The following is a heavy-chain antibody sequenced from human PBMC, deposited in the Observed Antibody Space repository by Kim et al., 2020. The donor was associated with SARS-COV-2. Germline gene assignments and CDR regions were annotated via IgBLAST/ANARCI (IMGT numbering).Heavy chain of an antibody. CDR2: IIPIFGTA. V-gene: IGHV1-69*13. Sequence: SVKVSCKASGGTFSSYAISWVRQAPGQGLEWMGGIIPIFGTANYAQKFQGRVTITADESTSTAYMELSSLRSEDTAVYYCATPPLGSGLLGAFDIWGQGTMVTVSS. D-gene: IGHD3-10*01. J-gene: IGHJ3*02. CDR1: GGTFSSYA. CDR3: ATPPLGSGLLGAFDI.